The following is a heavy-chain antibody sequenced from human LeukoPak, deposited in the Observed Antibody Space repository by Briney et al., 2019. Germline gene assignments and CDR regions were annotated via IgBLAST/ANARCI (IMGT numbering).Heavy chain of an antibody. CDR3: ARDRVTMIVVVKYYYGMDV. CDR1: GFTFDDYA. J-gene: IGHJ6*02. Sequence: GRSLRLSCAASGFTFDDYAMHWVRQAPGKGLEWVSGISWNSGSIGYADSVKGRFTISRDNAKNSLYLQMNSLRAEDTAVYYCARDRVTMIVVVKYYYGMDVWGQGTTVTVSS. D-gene: IGHD3-22*01. CDR2: ISWNSGSI. V-gene: IGHV3-9*01.